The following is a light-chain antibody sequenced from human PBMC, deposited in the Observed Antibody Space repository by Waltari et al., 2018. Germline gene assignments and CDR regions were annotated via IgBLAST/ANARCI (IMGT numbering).Light chain of an antibody. CDR1: QSVLYSSNNQNY. CDR3: QQYYSIPYT. J-gene: IGKJ2*01. V-gene: IGKV4-1*01. Sequence: DIVMTQSPDSLAVSLGERATIHCKSSQSVLYSSNNQNYLAWYQQKPGQPPKLLIYWASTRESGVPDRFSGSGSGTDFTLTISSLQAEDVAVYYCQQYYSIPYTFGQGTKLEIK. CDR2: WAS.